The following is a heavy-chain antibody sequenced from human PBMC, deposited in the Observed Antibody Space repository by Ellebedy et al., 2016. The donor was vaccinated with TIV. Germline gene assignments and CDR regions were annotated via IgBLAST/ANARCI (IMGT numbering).Heavy chain of an antibody. CDR1: GFNFRSYW. Sequence: GESLKISCAASGFNFRSYWMTWVRQAPGKGLEWVAKIRQEGDEIYYVESVKGRFTISRDNAKNSLFLQMNSLKTDDTAVYLCATDSPTYFSGSPGYPFDYWGPGTVVTVSS. D-gene: IGHD3-9*01. CDR3: ATDSPTYFSGSPGYPFDY. J-gene: IGHJ4*02. V-gene: IGHV3-7*03. CDR2: IRQEGDEI.